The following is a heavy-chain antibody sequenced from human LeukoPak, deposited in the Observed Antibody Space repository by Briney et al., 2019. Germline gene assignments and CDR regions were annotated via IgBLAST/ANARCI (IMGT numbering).Heavy chain of an antibody. CDR2: IYYSGST. J-gene: IGHJ3*02. D-gene: IGHD4-17*01. Sequence: SETLSLTCTVSGGSISSGSYYWGWIRQPPGKGLEWIGSIYYSGSTYFNPSLKSRVTISIDTSKPQFSLNLNSVTAADTAFYYCARRRDSGDSRDGFDIWGRGTMVTVSS. V-gene: IGHV4-39*01. CDR3: ARRRDSGDSRDGFDI. CDR1: GGSISSGSYY.